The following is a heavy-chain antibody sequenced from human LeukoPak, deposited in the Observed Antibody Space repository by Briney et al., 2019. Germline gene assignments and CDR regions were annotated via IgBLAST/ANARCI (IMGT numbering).Heavy chain of an antibody. CDR2: INTDGSST. CDR3: AREWKKTGAFDF. Sequence: GGSLRLSCAASGFTFSSFWMHWVRQAPGKGLVWVSFINTDGSSTTYADSVKGRFTVSRDNAKNTLYLQMSGLRAEDTAVYYCAREWKKTGAFDFWGQGTLVTVSS. D-gene: IGHD1-1*01. CDR1: GFTFSSFW. V-gene: IGHV3-74*01. J-gene: IGHJ4*02.